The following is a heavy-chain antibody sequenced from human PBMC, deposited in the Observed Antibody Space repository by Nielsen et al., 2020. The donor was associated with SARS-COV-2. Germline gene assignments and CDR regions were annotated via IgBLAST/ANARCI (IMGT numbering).Heavy chain of an antibody. D-gene: IGHD7-27*01. V-gene: IGHV1-69*13. CDR3: ARGTQTLGIDAFDI. CDR1: GGTFSSYA. CDR2: IIPIFGTA. Sequence: SVKVSCKASGGTFSSYAISWVRQAPGQGLEWMGGIIPIFGTANYAQKFQGRVTITADESTSTAYMELSSLRSEDTAVYYCARGTQTLGIDAFDIWGQGTMVTVSS. J-gene: IGHJ3*02.